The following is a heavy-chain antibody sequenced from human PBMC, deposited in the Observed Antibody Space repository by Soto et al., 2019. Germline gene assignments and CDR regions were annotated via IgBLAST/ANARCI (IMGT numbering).Heavy chain of an antibody. D-gene: IGHD4-17*01. CDR1: GYTFTSYG. Sequence: QVQLVQSGAEVKKPGASVKVSCKASGYTFTSYGISWVRQAPGQGLEWMGWISAYNGNTNYAQKLQGGVTMTTDTSTSTAYMELRSLRSDDTAVYYCARTLTTVTGLLEYYSYGMDVWGQGTTVTVSS. J-gene: IGHJ6*02. V-gene: IGHV1-18*01. CDR2: ISAYNGNT. CDR3: ARTLTTVTGLLEYYSYGMDV.